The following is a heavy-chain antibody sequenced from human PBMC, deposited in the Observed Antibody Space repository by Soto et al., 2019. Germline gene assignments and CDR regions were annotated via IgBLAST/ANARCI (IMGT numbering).Heavy chain of an antibody. V-gene: IGHV4-30-4*02. Sequence: SETLSLTCTVSGGSISSGDYYWSWIRQPPGKGLEWIGNIYYSGSTYYNPSLKSRVTISVDTSKNQFSLKLSSVTAADTAVYYCARWASSSWSPWGYYYGMDVWGQGTTVTVSS. CDR2: IYYSGST. J-gene: IGHJ6*02. CDR3: ARWASSSWSPWGYYYGMDV. CDR1: GGSISSGDYY. D-gene: IGHD6-13*01.